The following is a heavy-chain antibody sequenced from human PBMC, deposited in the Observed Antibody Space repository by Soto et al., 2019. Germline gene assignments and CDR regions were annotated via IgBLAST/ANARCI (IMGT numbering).Heavy chain of an antibody. Sequence: GGSLRLSCAASGITFSTYWMRWVRQAPGKGLVWVSRIKGDETSSSYADSVKGRFTISRDNAKNTLYLQMNSLRAEDTAVYYCAKDLAVAGTVSRHLDYWGQGDLVPVSS. CDR2: IKGDETSS. CDR3: AKDLAVAGTVSRHLDY. V-gene: IGHV3-74*01. CDR1: GITFSTYW. D-gene: IGHD6-13*01. J-gene: IGHJ4*02.